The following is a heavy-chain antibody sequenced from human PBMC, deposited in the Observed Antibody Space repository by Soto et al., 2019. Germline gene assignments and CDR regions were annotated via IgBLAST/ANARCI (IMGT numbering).Heavy chain of an antibody. V-gene: IGHV3-48*01. J-gene: IGHJ4*02. CDR3: ARGRRITIFGVVIPLDY. CDR2: ISSSSSTI. Sequence: GSLRLSCAASGFTFSSYSMNWVRQAPGKGLEWVSYISSSSSTIYYADSVKGRFTISRDNAKNSLYLQMNSLRAADTAVYYCARGRRITIFGVVIPLDYWGQGTLVTVSS. CDR1: GFTFSSYS. D-gene: IGHD3-3*01.